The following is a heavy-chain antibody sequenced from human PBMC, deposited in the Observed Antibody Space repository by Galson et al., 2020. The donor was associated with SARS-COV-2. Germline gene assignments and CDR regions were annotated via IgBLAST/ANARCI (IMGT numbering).Heavy chain of an antibody. CDR2: IDWHDDT. J-gene: IGHJ3*02. V-gene: IGHV2-70*04. CDR3: AHISDDDAFDI. D-gene: IGHD1-26*01. CDR1: GLSVTTRGVR. Sequence: SGPTLVKPRHPLTLTCRFSGLSVTTRGVRAAWIRQAPGKALQWLARIDWHDDTFYHSYLRTRLSVSKDTSRNQLLLTVTNMDPGDTGTYYGAHISDDDAFDIGGRGTKVTV.